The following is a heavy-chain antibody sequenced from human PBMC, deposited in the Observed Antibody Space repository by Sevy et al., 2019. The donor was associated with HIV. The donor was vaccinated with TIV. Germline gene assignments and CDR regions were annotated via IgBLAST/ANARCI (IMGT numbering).Heavy chain of an antibody. J-gene: IGHJ4*02. Sequence: GGSLRLSCAASGLTFSSHAMHWVRQAPGKGLEWVAVISYEAGNTKYYAESVKGRFTISRDNAKKSLYLQMNDLRAEDTAVYYCARGSTGNGWQVDYWGQGTLVTVSS. CDR1: GLTFSSHA. CDR3: ARGSTGNGWQVDY. V-gene: IGHV3-30-3*01. D-gene: IGHD6-19*01. CDR2: ISYEAGNTK.